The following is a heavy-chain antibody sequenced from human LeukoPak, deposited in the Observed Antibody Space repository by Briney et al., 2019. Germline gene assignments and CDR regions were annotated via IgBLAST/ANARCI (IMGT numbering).Heavy chain of an antibody. V-gene: IGHV4-31*03. CDR3: ARDHCSSTSCYGFDY. CDR2: IYYSGST. J-gene: IGHJ4*02. CDR1: GGSISSGGYY. Sequence: SETLSLTCTVSGGSISSGGYYWSWIRQHPGKGVEWIGYIYYSGSTYYNPSHKSRVTIAVDTAKNQFSLRLSSVTAADTAVYYCARDHCSSTSCYGFDYWGQGTLVTVSS. D-gene: IGHD2-2*01.